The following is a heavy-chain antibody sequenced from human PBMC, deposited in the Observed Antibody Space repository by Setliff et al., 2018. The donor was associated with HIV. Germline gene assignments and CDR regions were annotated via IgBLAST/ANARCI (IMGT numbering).Heavy chain of an antibody. CDR1: GGSINSFY. CDR2: IFASGNT. V-gene: IGHV4-4*07. D-gene: IGHD6-19*01. J-gene: IGHJ6*03. CDR3: ARSDGGAVAVDYYYYYMDV. Sequence: PSETLSLTCTVSGGSINSFYWNWVRQPAGRGLEWIGRIFASGNTNYNPSLKSRVTMSVDTSKNQFSLNLNPVTAADTAVYYCARSDGGAVAVDYYYYYMDVWGKGTTVTVSS.